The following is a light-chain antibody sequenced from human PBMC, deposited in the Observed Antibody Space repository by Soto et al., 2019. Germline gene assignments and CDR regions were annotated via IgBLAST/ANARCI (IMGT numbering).Light chain of an antibody. J-gene: IGKJ1*01. Sequence: DIQMTQSPSTLSASVGDRVTITCRASQSISSWLAWYQQKPGKVPNLLIYGASTLQSGVPSRFSGSGSGTDFSLTISSLQPEDAATYYCQKYNSAPWTFGQGTKVDIK. CDR1: QSISSW. V-gene: IGKV1-27*01. CDR3: QKYNSAPWT. CDR2: GAS.